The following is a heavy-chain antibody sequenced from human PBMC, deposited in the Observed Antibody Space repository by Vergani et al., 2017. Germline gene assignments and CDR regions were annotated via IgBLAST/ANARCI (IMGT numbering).Heavy chain of an antibody. Sequence: QVQLVESGGGLVKPGGSLRLSCPASGFTFSDFYMSWIRPSTGQGREWVSYIRSSSSETKYADSVKGRFTISRDNANNSLYLQMNSLRAEVTAVYYCARCGGGDCYLDYWGQGTLVTVSS. CDR2: IRSSSSET. J-gene: IGHJ4*02. CDR3: ARCGGGDCYLDY. D-gene: IGHD2-21*02. CDR1: GFTFSDFY. V-gene: IGHV3-11*05.